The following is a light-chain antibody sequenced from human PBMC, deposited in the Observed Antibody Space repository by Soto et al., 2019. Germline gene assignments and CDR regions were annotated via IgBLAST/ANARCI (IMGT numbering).Light chain of an antibody. V-gene: IGLV2-14*01. Sequence: QSALTQPASVSGSPGQSITISCTGTSSDVGAYNYVSWYQQHPGKAPKLMIYGVSSRPSGVSNRFSGSKSGNTASLTISGLQAEDEADYYCSSYTISSTLEFGGGTKLTVL. CDR3: SSYTISSTLE. J-gene: IGLJ3*02. CDR2: GVS. CDR1: SSDVGAYNY.